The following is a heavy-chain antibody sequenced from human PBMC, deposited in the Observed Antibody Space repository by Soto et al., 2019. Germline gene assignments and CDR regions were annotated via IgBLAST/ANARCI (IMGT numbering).Heavy chain of an antibody. Sequence: PGGSLSLSCAASGFPFSGSAMHWVRQASGKGLEWVGRIRSKANSYATAYAASVKGRFTISRDDSKNTAYLQMNSLKTEDTAVYYCLSALDIWGQGTMVTVSS. V-gene: IGHV3-73*01. CDR3: LSALDI. J-gene: IGHJ3*02. CDR1: GFPFSGSA. CDR2: IRSKANSYAT. D-gene: IGHD3-10*01.